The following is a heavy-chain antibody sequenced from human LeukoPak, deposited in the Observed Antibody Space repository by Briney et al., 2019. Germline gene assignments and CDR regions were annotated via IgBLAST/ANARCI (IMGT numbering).Heavy chain of an antibody. CDR3: ARAGYSSSWYEGIFDY. Sequence: SETLSLTCSVSGYSISSGYYWGWIRQPPGKGLEWIGSIYHSESTYYNPSLKSRVTISVDTSKNQLSLKLSSVTAADTAVYYCARAGYSSSWYEGIFDYWGQGTLVTVSS. D-gene: IGHD6-13*01. J-gene: IGHJ4*02. V-gene: IGHV4-38-2*02. CDR1: GYSISSGYY. CDR2: IYHSEST.